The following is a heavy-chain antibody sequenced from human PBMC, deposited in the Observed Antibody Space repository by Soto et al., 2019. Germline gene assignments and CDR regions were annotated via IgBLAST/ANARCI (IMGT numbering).Heavy chain of an antibody. CDR2: INADIGNT. CDR1: GYTFTRYA. V-gene: IGHV1-3*01. Sequence: ASVTVSRKASGYTFTRYAMLWVRQAPGQRREWMGWINADIGNTKYSQKFQGRVTITRVTSQSTAYMEPSSLRSEDTAVYSCAIDALDVTTWSYFDYWGQGTLVTVSS. CDR3: AIDALDVTTWSYFDY. J-gene: IGHJ4*02. D-gene: IGHD3-22*01.